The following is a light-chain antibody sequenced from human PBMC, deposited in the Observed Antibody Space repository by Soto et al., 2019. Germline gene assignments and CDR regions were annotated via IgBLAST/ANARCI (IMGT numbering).Light chain of an antibody. CDR2: EVS. Sequence: QSALTQPRSVSGSPGQSVTISCTGTSSDIGGYNYVSWYQQHPGKAPKLMIYEVSKRPSGVPDRFSGSKSGNTASLTISGLQAEDEADYYCCSCASRFTWVFGGGTKVTVL. J-gene: IGLJ3*02. CDR3: CSCASRFTWV. CDR1: SSDIGGYNY. V-gene: IGLV2-11*01.